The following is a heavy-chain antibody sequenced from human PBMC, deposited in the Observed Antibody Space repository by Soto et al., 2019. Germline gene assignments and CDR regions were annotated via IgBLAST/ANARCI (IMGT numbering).Heavy chain of an antibody. CDR1: GFTFSDYY. V-gene: IGHV3-11*01. J-gene: IGHJ6*03. D-gene: IGHD3-10*01. CDR3: ARDPLCFRCDYYYYMDV. Sequence: GGSLRLSCAASGFTFSDYYMSWIRQAPGKGLEWVSYISSSGSTIYYADSVKGRFTISRDNAKNSLYLQMNSLRAEDTAVYYCARDPLCFRCDYYYYMDVWGKGTTVTVSS. CDR2: ISSSGSTI.